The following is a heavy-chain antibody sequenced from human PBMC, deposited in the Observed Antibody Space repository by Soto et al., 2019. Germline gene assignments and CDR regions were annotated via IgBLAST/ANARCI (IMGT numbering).Heavy chain of an antibody. CDR1: GATFSTTG. J-gene: IGHJ5*01. V-gene: IGHV1-69*01. CDR3: ARASPVICGGDPCYRLDSSFDS. CDR2: IIPLFGTP. D-gene: IGHD2-21*02. Sequence: QVQLVQSGAEVRKPGSSLRVSCKSSGATFSTTGISWVRQAPGQGLEWMGGIIPLFGTPKYARKFQGRVSITADESKNTVDMELNSLRPDDAAVYYCARASPVICGGDPCYRLDSSFDSWGQGSLVIVSS.